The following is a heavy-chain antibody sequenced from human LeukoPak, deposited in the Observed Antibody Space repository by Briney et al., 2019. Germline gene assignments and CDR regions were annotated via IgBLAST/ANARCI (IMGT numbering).Heavy chain of an antibody. CDR2: IRSKAYGGTP. J-gene: IGHJ4*02. Sequence: QPGGSLRLSCTASGFSFGDYAMSWVRQAPGKGLEWVGFIRSKAYGGTPEYAASVEGGFTISRDDSKSIAYLQMNSLKTEDTAEYYCTRARGYSYGYIDYWGQGTLVTVSS. CDR3: TRARGYSYGYIDY. CDR1: GFSFGDYA. V-gene: IGHV3-49*04. D-gene: IGHD5-18*01.